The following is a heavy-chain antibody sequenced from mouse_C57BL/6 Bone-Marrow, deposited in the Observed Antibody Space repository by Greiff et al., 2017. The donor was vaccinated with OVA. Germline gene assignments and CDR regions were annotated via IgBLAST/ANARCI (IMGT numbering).Heavy chain of an antibody. D-gene: IGHD1-1*01. CDR3: ARFTTVVATIYWYFDD. CDR2: INPSTGGT. V-gene: IGHV1-42*01. CDR1: GYSFTGYY. Sequence: EVQLQQSGPELVKPGASVKISCKASGYSFTGYYMNWVKQSPEKSLEWIGEINPSTGGTTYNQKFKAKATLTVDKSSSTAYMQLKSLTSEDSAVYYCARFTTVVATIYWYFDDWGKGTTVTVSS. J-gene: IGHJ1*03.